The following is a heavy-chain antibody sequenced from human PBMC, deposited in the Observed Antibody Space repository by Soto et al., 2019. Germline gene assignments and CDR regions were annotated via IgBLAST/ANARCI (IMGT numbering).Heavy chain of an antibody. CDR2: INHSGST. D-gene: IGHD3-10*01. CDR1: GGSFSGYY. CDR3: ARGENELLWFGELFYYYYGMDV. J-gene: IGHJ6*02. V-gene: IGHV4-34*01. Sequence: TSETLSLTCAVYGGSFSGYYWSWIRQPPGKGLEWIGEINHSGSTNYNPSLKSRVTISVDTSKNQFSLKLSSVTAADTAVYYCARGENELLWFGELFYYYYGMDVWGQGTTVT.